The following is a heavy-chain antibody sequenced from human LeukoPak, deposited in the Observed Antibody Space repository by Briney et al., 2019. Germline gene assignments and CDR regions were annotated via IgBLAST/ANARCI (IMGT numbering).Heavy chain of an antibody. J-gene: IGHJ6*03. Sequence: ASVKVSCKASGYTFTSYDTNWVRQATGQGLEWMGWMNPNSGNTGYAQKFQGRVTITRNTSISTAYMELSSLRSEDTAVYYCARGERVTAMATQGFYYYYYMDVCGKGTTVTVSS. CDR3: ARGERVTAMATQGFYYYYYMDV. D-gene: IGHD5-18*01. V-gene: IGHV1-8*03. CDR2: MNPNSGNT. CDR1: GYTFTSYD.